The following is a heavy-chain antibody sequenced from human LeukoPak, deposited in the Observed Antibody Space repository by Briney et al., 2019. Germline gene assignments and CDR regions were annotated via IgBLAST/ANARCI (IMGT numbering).Heavy chain of an antibody. J-gene: IGHJ4*02. CDR3: ARDGYCNSITCFDY. Sequence: PGGSLRLSCVASGFTFSRYWMHWVRQAPGKGLEWVSSISGGSTYIYYADSVKGRFTISRDNTKNSVYLQMNGLRAEDTAVYYCARDGYCNSITCFDYWGQGTLVTVSS. CDR2: ISGGSTYI. CDR1: GFTFSRYW. D-gene: IGHD2-2*03. V-gene: IGHV3-21*01.